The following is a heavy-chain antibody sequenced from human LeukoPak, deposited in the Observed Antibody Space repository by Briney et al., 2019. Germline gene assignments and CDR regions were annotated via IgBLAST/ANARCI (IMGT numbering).Heavy chain of an antibody. CDR3: ASFYDSSRGFDY. CDR1: GGSISSYY. J-gene: IGHJ4*02. CDR2: IYTSGST. D-gene: IGHD3-22*01. V-gene: IGHV4-4*07. Sequence: PSETLSLTCTVSGGSISSYYWSWIRQPAGKGLEWIGRIYTSGSTNYNPSLKSRVTISVDTSKDQFSLKLSSVTAADTAVYYCASFYDSSRGFDYWGQGTLVTVSS.